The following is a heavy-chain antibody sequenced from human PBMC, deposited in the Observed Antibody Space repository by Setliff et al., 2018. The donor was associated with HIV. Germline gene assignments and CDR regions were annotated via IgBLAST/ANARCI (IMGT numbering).Heavy chain of an antibody. D-gene: IGHD2-21*01. CDR2: IYYSGST. CDR3: ARASRWGSIPFDY. Sequence: SETLSLTCTVSGGSISSGGYSWSWIRQYPGKGLEWIGYIYYSGSTYYNPALKSRITMSIDTSKNQFSLKLNSVTAADTAVYFCARASRWGSIPFDYWGQGTLVTVSS. V-gene: IGHV4-31*03. J-gene: IGHJ4*02. CDR1: GGSISSGGYS.